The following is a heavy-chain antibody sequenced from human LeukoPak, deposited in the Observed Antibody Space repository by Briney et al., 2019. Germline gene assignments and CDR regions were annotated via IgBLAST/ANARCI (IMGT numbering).Heavy chain of an antibody. CDR1: GYTFTGYY. Sequence: ASVKVSCKASGYTFTGYYMHWVRQAPGQGLGWMGWINPNSGGTNHAQKFQGRVTMTRDTSISTAYMELSRLRSDDTAVYYCARTSGGGYDIDYWGQGTLVTVSS. CDR3: ARTSGGGYDIDY. V-gene: IGHV1-2*02. J-gene: IGHJ4*02. D-gene: IGHD5-12*01. CDR2: INPNSGGT.